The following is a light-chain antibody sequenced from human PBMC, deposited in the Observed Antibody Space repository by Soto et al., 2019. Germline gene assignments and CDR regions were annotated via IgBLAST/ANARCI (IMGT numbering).Light chain of an antibody. J-gene: IGKJ1*01. CDR1: QTVSSN. V-gene: IGKV3D-15*01. CDR2: GAS. Sequence: MTPSPPPLSVSPASRATLSCMASQTVSSNLAWYQQKPGQAPRLLIYGASTRATGIPDRFSGSGSGTDFTLTISRLEPEDFAVYYCQQYDNLPRTFGQGTKVDIK. CDR3: QQYDNLPRT.